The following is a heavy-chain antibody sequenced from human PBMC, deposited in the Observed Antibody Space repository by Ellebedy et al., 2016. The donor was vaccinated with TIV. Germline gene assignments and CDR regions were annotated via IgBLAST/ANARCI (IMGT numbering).Heavy chain of an antibody. CDR2: ISSSSSSI. CDR3: ARLRCSCPRDAFDI. D-gene: IGHD6-13*01. CDR1: GFIFSNYG. Sequence: GESLKISCAASGFIFSNYGMSWVRQAPGKGLERVSLISSSSSSIDYADSVKGRFTISRDNAKNSLYLQMNSLRAEDTAVYYCARLRCSCPRDAFDIWGQGTMVTVSS. J-gene: IGHJ3*02. V-gene: IGHV3-21*01.